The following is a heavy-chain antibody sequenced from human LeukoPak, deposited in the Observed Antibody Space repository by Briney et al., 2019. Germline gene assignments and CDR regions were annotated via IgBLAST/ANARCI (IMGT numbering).Heavy chain of an antibody. V-gene: IGHV3-30*18. Sequence: GGSLRLSCAASGFTFSSYGMHWVRQAPDKGLEWVAVISYDGSNKYYADSVKGRFTISRDNSKNTLYLQMNSLRAEDTAVYYCAKGYCSGGSCYPGDYYYGMDVWGQGTTVTVSS. CDR3: AKGYCSGGSCYPGDYYYGMDV. D-gene: IGHD2-15*01. J-gene: IGHJ6*02. CDR1: GFTFSSYG. CDR2: ISYDGSNK.